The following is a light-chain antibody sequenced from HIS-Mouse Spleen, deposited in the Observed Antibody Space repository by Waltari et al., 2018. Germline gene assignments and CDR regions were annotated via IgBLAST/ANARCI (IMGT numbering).Light chain of an antibody. Sequence: EIVLTQSPATLSLSPGERATLSCRASQSVSSYLAWYQQKPGQAPRLLIYDASNRATGIPARSIGRGSGTDFTLTIRGLGLEVFAVYYCQKRGNCFFGPGTKWISN. CDR3: QKRGNCF. CDR1: QSVSSY. V-gene: IGKV3-11*01. CDR2: DAS. J-gene: IGKJ3*01.